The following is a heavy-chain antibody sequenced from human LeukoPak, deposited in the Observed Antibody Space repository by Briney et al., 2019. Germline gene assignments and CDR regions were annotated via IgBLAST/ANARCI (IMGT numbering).Heavy chain of an antibody. CDR2: INHSGST. J-gene: IGHJ4*02. CDR3: ARERVDIAMGFDY. V-gene: IGHV4-34*01. D-gene: IGHD5-18*01. CDR1: GGSFSGYY. Sequence: SETLSLTCAVYGGSFSGYYWSWIRQPPGKGLEWIGQINHSGSTNYSPSLKSRVTISVDTSKNQFSPKLSSVTAADTAVYYCARERVDIAMGFDYWGQGSLVIVSS.